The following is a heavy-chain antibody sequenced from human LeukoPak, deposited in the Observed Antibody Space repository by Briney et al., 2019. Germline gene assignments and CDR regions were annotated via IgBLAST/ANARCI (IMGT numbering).Heavy chain of an antibody. CDR3: ARSGSGWAFDI. V-gene: IGHV3-23*01. CDR2: ISGSGGST. J-gene: IGHJ3*02. D-gene: IGHD3-3*01. CDR1: GFTFSSHA. Sequence: GGSLRLSCAASGFTFSSHAMSWVRQAPGKGLEWVSGISGSGGSTNYADSVKGRFTISRDNSKNALYQQMNSLRAEDTAVYYCARSGSGWAFDIWGQGTMVTVSS.